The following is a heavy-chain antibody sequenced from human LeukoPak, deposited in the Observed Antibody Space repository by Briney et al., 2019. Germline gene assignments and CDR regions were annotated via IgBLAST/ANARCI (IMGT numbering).Heavy chain of an antibody. J-gene: IGHJ6*03. V-gene: IGHV4-39*01. Sequence: PSETLSLTCTVSGGSISSYYWGWIRQPPGKGLEWIGSIYYSGITYYNPSLKSRVTISVDTSKNQFSLKLSSVTAADTAVYYCARASSSRVVGGLYYYYYMDVWGKGTTVTVSS. CDR2: IYYSGIT. D-gene: IGHD6-13*01. CDR3: ARASSSRVVGGLYYYYYMDV. CDR1: GGSISSYY.